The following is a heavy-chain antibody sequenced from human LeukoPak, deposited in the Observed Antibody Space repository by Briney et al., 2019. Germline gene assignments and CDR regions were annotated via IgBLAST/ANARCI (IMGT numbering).Heavy chain of an antibody. J-gene: IGHJ3*01. CDR3: ARPGIAAAGT. V-gene: IGHV4-34*01. D-gene: IGHD6-13*01. CDR2: INHSGST. CDR1: GGSISSYY. Sequence: RSSETLSLTCTVSGGSISSYYWSWIRQPPGKGLEWIGEINHSGSTNYNPSLKSRVTISVDTSKNQFSLKLSSVTAADTAVYYCARPGIAAAGTWGQGTMVTVSS.